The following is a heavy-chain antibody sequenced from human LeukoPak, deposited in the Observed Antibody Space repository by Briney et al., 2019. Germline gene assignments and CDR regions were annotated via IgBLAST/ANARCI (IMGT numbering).Heavy chain of an antibody. V-gene: IGHV1-69*01. CDR2: IIPIFGTA. Sequence: ASVKVSCKASGGTFSSYAISWVRQAPGQGLEWMGGIIPIFGTANYAQKFQGRVTITADESTSTAYMELSRLRSDDTAVYYCAREGGDDSSGYYSNKVDYWGQGTLVTVS. D-gene: IGHD3-22*01. CDR1: GGTFSSYA. J-gene: IGHJ4*02. CDR3: AREGGDDSSGYYSNKVDY.